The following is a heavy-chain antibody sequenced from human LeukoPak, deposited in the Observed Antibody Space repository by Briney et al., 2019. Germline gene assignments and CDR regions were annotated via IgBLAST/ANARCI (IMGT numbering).Heavy chain of an antibody. CDR1: GFTFSSYS. CDR2: IRSSRTYI. CDR3: ARATTEDWNYLSYYFDY. Sequence: PGGSLRLSCAASGFTFSSYSMNWVRQAPGKGLEWVSSIRSSRTYISYADSVKGRFTISRDNAKNSLYLQMNSLRAEDTAVYYCARATTEDWNYLSYYFDYWGQGTLVTVSS. V-gene: IGHV3-21*01. D-gene: IGHD1-7*01. J-gene: IGHJ4*02.